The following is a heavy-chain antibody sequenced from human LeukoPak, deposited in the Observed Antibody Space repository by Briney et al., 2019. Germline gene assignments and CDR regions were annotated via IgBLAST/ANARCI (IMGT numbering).Heavy chain of an antibody. D-gene: IGHD4-17*01. CDR3: ARGGYGDLRNWFDP. Sequence: SETLSLTCTVSGYSISSGYYWGWIRQPPGKGLEWIGSIYHSGRTYYNPSLKSRVTISVDTSKNQFSLKLSSVTAADTAVYYCARGGYGDLRNWFDPWGQGTLVTVSS. CDR2: IYHSGRT. V-gene: IGHV4-38-2*02. J-gene: IGHJ5*02. CDR1: GYSISSGYY.